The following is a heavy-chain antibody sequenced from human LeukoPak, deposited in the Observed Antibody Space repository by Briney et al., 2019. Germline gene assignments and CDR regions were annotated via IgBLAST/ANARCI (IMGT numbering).Heavy chain of an antibody. CDR3: ARGVFEDYKVYYYYMDV. CDR1: GGSISSSSYY. Sequence: SETLSLTCTVSGGSISSSSYYWGWIRQPPGKGLEWIGSIYYSGSTYYNPSLKSRVTISVDTSKNQFSLKLSSVTAADTAVYYCARGVFEDYKVYYYYMDVWGKGTTVTVSS. D-gene: IGHD3-10*02. CDR2: IYYSGST. J-gene: IGHJ6*03. V-gene: IGHV4-39*07.